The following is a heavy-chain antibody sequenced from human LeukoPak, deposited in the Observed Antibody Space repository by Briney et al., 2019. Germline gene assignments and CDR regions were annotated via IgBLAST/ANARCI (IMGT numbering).Heavy chain of an antibody. D-gene: IGHD3-3*01. CDR1: GGSISSYY. CDR3: ARVDYDFWSGYQGSFDY. J-gene: IGHJ4*02. CDR2: IYYSGST. V-gene: IGHV4-59*01. Sequence: SETLSLTCTVSGGSISSYYWSWVRQPPGKGLEWIGYIYYSGSTNYNPSLKSRVTISVDTSKNQFSLKLSSVTAADTAVYYCARVDYDFWSGYQGSFDYWGQGTLVTVSS.